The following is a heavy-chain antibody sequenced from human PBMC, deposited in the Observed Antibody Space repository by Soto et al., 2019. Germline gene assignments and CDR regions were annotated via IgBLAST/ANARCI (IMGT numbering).Heavy chain of an antibody. CDR3: RRDLGGSSGPNFDY. Sequence: EVQLVESGGGLVQPGGSLRLSCAASGFTFSSYAMHWVRQAPGKGLEYVSAISSNGGRTYYANSVKGRFTISRDNSKNKLYLQIGSLTAEDMAVYYCRRDLGGSSGPNFDYWGQPTLVSVS. V-gene: IGHV3-64*01. CDR2: ISSNGGRT. J-gene: IGHJ4*02. CDR1: GFTFSSYA. D-gene: IGHD3-22*01.